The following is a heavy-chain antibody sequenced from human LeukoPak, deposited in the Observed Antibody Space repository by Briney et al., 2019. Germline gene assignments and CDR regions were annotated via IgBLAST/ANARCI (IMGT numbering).Heavy chain of an antibody. D-gene: IGHD3-22*01. Sequence: PGGSLRLSCAASGFTFSSYAMSWVRQAPGKGLEWVSAISGSGGRTYYADSVKGRFTISRDNSKDTLYLQMNSLRDEDTDVYYCANLQLRNYYDXSDYWGXXXLVTVSS. J-gene: IGHJ4*01. CDR2: ISGSGGRT. V-gene: IGHV3-23*01. CDR1: GFTFSSYA. CDR3: ANLQLRNYYDXSDY.